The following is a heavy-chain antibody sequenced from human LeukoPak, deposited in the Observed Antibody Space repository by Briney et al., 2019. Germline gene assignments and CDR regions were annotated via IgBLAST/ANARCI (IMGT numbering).Heavy chain of an antibody. J-gene: IGHJ4*02. V-gene: IGHV3-30*15. D-gene: IGHD2/OR15-2a*01. Sequence: PGGSLRLSCAASGFTFSSYAMHWVRQAPGKGLEWVAIISYDGSNKYYADSVKGRFTISRDNSRNTLYLQMSSLRAEDTAVYYCARDTVPTFLWGQGTLVTVSS. CDR2: ISYDGSNK. CDR3: ARDTVPTFL. CDR1: GFTFSSYA.